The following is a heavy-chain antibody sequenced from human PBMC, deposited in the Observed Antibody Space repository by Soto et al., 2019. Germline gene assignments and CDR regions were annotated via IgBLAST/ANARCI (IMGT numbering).Heavy chain of an antibody. D-gene: IGHD6-6*01. J-gene: IGHJ3*02. V-gene: IGHV3-11*01. CDR1: GFTFSDYY. Sequence: GGSLRLSCAASGFTFSDYYMSWIRQAPGKGLEWVSYISSSGSTIYYADSVKGRFTISRVNAKNSLYLQMNSLRAEDTAVYYCARDLSPLVRGAFDIWGQGTMVTVSS. CDR3: ARDLSPLVRGAFDI. CDR2: ISSSGSTI.